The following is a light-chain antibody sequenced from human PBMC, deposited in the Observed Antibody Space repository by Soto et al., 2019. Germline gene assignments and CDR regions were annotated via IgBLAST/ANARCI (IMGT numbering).Light chain of an antibody. CDR1: QDISSY. Sequence: DIQMTQSPSSLSATVGDRVTITCQASQDISSYLNWYQQKPGKAPKLLIYDASHLETGVPSRFSGSGSGTDFIFTISSLQPEDIATYYCQHYDSFPALIFGGGTKVEIK. J-gene: IGKJ4*01. V-gene: IGKV1-33*01. CDR3: QHYDSFPALI. CDR2: DAS.